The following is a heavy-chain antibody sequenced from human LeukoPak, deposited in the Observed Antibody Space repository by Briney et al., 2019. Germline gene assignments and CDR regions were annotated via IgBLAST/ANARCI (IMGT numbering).Heavy chain of an antibody. D-gene: IGHD4-17*01. CDR2: IKQDGSQK. CDR1: GFTFSSYW. CDR3: ARDPTVTNFHDAFDI. Sequence: GGSLRLSCAASGFTFSSYWMSWVRQAPGKGLEWVATIKQDGSQKEYVDSVKGRVTISRDNAKNSLDLQMNSLRAEDTAVYYCARDPTVTNFHDAFDIWGQGTMVTVSS. J-gene: IGHJ3*02. V-gene: IGHV3-7*05.